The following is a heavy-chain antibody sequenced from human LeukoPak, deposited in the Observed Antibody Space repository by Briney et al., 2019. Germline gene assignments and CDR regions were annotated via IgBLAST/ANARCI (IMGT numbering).Heavy chain of an antibody. CDR1: GGSISSSSYY. V-gene: IGHV4-39*01. CDR2: IYYSGST. D-gene: IGHD4-23*01. CDR3: AKRTTVVTPEFVAWYFDL. J-gene: IGHJ2*01. Sequence: PSGTLSLTCTVSGGSISSSSYYWGWIRQPPGKGLEWIGSIYYSGSTYYNPSLKSRVTISVDTSKNQFSLKLSSVTAADTAVYYCAKRTTVVTPEFVAWYFDLWGRGTLVTVSS.